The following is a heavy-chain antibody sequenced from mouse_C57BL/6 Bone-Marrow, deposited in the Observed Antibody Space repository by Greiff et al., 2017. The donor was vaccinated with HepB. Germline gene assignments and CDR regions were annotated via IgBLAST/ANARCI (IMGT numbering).Heavy chain of an antibody. CDR3: ARDPLLGRLDY. CDR1: GFTFSSYA. D-gene: IGHD4-1*01. Sequence: EVQGVESGGGLVKPGGSLKLSCAASGFTFSSYAMSWVRQTPEKRLEWVATISDGGSYTYYPDNVKGRFTISRDNAKNNLYLQMSHLKSEDTAMYYCARDPLLGRLDYWGQGTSVTVSS. V-gene: IGHV5-4*01. J-gene: IGHJ4*01. CDR2: ISDGGSYT.